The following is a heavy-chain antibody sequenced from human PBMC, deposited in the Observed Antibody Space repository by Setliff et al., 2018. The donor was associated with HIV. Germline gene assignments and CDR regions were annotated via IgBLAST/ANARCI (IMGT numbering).Heavy chain of an antibody. D-gene: IGHD2-8*02. CDR3: ARVSITYWYSIPRDYYYYMDV. CDR2: IYHSGST. CDR1: GYSISSGYY. J-gene: IGHJ6*03. V-gene: IGHV4-38-2*01. Sequence: SETLSLTCAVSGYSISSGYYWGWIRQPPGKGLEWIGSIYHSGSTYYNPSLRSRVSISVDTSKTQFSLKLNSVTAADTAVYYCARVSITYWYSIPRDYYYYMDVWGEGTTVTVSS.